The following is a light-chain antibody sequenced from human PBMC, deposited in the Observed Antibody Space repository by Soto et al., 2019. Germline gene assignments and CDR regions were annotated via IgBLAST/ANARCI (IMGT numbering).Light chain of an antibody. J-gene: IGKJ4*01. CDR1: QSVSSN. Sequence: EIVMTQSPATLSVSPGERATLSCRASQSVSSNLAWYQQKPGQAPRLLIYSASTRATGIPARFSGSGSGTEYSLTISSLQSEDFAVYYCQQYNNWPRAFGGGTKVDIK. CDR3: QQYNNWPRA. CDR2: SAS. V-gene: IGKV3D-15*01.